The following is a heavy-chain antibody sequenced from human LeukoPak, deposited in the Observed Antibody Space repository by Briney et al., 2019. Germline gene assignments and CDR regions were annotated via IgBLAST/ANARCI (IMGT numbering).Heavy chain of an antibody. V-gene: IGHV3-64D*06. Sequence: GGSLRLSCSASGFTFSSYAMHWVRQAPGKGLEYVSAISPDGGNTYYADSVKGRFSISRDNSKNTLYLQMSSLRPEDTAVYYCVPKGTEGYWGQGTLVTVSS. J-gene: IGHJ4*02. CDR2: ISPDGGNT. CDR1: GFTFSSYA. CDR3: VPKGTEGY.